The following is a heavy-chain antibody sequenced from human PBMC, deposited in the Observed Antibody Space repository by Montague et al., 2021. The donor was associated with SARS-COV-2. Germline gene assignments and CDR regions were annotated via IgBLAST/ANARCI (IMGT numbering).Heavy chain of an antibody. J-gene: IGHJ4*02. D-gene: IGHD3-10*01. CDR2: IYYSGST. Sequence: SETLSLTCTVSGGSISSSSYYWGWIRQPPGKGLEWIGSIYYSGSTYYNPSLKSRVTISVDTSKNQFSLKLSSVTAADTAVYYCATASGSGSLGFHYWGQGTLVLVSS. CDR3: ATASGSGSLGFHY. V-gene: IGHV4-39*01. CDR1: GGSISSSSYY.